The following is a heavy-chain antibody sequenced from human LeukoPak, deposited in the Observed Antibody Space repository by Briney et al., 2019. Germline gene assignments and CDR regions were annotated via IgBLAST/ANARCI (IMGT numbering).Heavy chain of an antibody. D-gene: IGHD3-16*02. CDR3: AKDVSSGMDV. V-gene: IGHV3-30*02. CDR2: IRYDGSTK. CDR1: GFIFRNYG. J-gene: IGHJ6*03. Sequence: GGSLRLSCAASGFIFRNYGMHWVRQAPGKGLEWVAFIRYDGSTKSYAASVKGRFTISRDNSENTLYLQMSSLGPEDTAVYYCAKDVSSGMDVWGKETTVTVSS.